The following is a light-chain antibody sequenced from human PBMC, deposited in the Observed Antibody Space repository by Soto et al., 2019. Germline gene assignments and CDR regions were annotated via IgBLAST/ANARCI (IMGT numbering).Light chain of an antibody. V-gene: IGLV2-14*01. J-gene: IGLJ1*01. Sequence: QSALTQPASVSGSPGQSITVSCTGTSSDIGASNFVSWYQHLPGRAPKVIIYEATNRPSGVSDRFSGSKAGNTASLTISGLHADDEAEYFCLSYKTDNTVVFGTGTKLTVL. CDR3: LSYKTDNTVV. CDR2: EAT. CDR1: SSDIGASNF.